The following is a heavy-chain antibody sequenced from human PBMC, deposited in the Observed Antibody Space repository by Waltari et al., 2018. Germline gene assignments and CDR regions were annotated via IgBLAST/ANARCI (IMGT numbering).Heavy chain of an antibody. D-gene: IGHD3-16*02. CDR2: INHSGST. Sequence: QVQLQQWGAGLLKPSETLSLTCAVYGGSCSGSYWSWIRQPPGKGLEWIGEINHSGSTNYNPSLKSRVTISVDTSKNQFSLKLCSVTAADTAVYYCARGGYYYIWGSYRSLDYWGQGTLVTVSS. CDR1: GGSCSGSY. CDR3: ARGGYYYIWGSYRSLDY. V-gene: IGHV4-34*01. J-gene: IGHJ4*02.